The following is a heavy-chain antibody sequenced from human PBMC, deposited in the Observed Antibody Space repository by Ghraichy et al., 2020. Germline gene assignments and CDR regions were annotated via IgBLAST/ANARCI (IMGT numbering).Heavy chain of an antibody. V-gene: IGHV4-39*01. J-gene: IGHJ5*02. Sequence: SETLSLTCTVSGGSISSSSYYWGWIRQPPGKGLEWIGSIYYSGSTYYNPSLKSRVTISVDTSKNQFSLKLSSVTAADTAVYYCARHHNCSSTSCYDSEEIGGWFDPWGQGTLVTVSS. CDR3: ARHHNCSSTSCYDSEEIGGWFDP. CDR1: GGSISSSSYY. D-gene: IGHD2-2*01. CDR2: IYYSGST.